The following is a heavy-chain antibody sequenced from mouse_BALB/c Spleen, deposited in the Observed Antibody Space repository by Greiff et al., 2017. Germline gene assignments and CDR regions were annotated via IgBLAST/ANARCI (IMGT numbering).Heavy chain of an antibody. CDR3: ARGDYGSTWFAY. J-gene: IGHJ3*01. D-gene: IGHD1-1*01. Sequence: VQLQQSGPGLVKPSQSLSLTCTVTGCSITSDYAWNWIRQFPGNKLEWMGYISYSGSTSYNPSLKSRISITRGTSKNQFFLQLNSVTTEDTATYYCARGDYGSTWFAYWGQGTLVTVSA. CDR1: GCSITSDYA. V-gene: IGHV3-2*02. CDR2: ISYSGST.